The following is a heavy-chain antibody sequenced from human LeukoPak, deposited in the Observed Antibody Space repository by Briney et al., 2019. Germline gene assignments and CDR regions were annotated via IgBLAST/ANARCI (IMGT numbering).Heavy chain of an antibody. J-gene: IGHJ3*02. CDR1: GFTFSSYG. CDR2: IWYDGSNK. CDR3: ASYVLGDAFDI. D-gene: IGHD3-3*02. Sequence: PGRSLRLSCAASGFTFSSYGMHWVRQAPGKGLEWVAVIWYDGSNKYYADSAKGRSTISRDNSKNTLYLQMNSRRAEDTAVYYCASYVLGDAFDIWGQGTMVTVSS. V-gene: IGHV3-33*01.